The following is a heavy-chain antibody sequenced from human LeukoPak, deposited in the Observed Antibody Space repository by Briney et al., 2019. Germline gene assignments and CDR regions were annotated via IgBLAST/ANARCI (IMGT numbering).Heavy chain of an antibody. V-gene: IGHV4-38-2*02. D-gene: IGHD2-21*02. CDR3: ARDQAYCGGDCYFDF. Sequence: SETLSPTCAVSDYSISSAYYWGWIRQPPGKGLEWIGSIYHSGSTDYNPSLKSRVTISVDTSKNQFSLKLRSVTAADTAVYYCARDQAYCGGDCYFDFWGQGTLVTASS. J-gene: IGHJ4*02. CDR1: DYSISSAYY. CDR2: IYHSGST.